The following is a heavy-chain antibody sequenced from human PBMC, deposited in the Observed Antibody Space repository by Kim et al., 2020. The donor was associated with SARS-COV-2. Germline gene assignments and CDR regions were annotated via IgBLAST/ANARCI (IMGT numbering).Heavy chain of an antibody. J-gene: IGHJ6*02. V-gene: IGHV4-59*01. CDR2: IYYSGST. Sequence: SETLSLTCTVSGGSISSYYWSWIRQPPGKGLEWIGYIYYSGSTNYNPSLKSRVTISVDTSKNQFSLKLSSVTAADTAVYYCARNAKDEAYDFWSGYYMRYYGIDVWGQGTTVTVSS. CDR1: GGSISSYY. D-gene: IGHD3-3*01. CDR3: ARNAKDEAYDFWSGYYMRYYGIDV.